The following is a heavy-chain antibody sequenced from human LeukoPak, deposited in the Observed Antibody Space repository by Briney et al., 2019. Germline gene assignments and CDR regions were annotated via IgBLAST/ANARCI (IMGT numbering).Heavy chain of an antibody. CDR2: ISGNNDNP. D-gene: IGHD2-2*01. V-gene: IGHV1-18*01. CDR1: GYTFSNFG. Sequence: ASVKVSCKPSGYTFSNFGISWVRQAPGQGLEWMGWISGNNDNPNYGQKFQGRFTVTTDSSTSTAYMELRNLRFDDTAVYYCARDGTSTDDYWGQGTLVTVSS. CDR3: ARDGTSTDDY. J-gene: IGHJ4*02.